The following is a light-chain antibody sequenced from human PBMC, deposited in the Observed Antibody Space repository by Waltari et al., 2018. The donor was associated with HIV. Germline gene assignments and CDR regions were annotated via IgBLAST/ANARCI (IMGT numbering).Light chain of an antibody. CDR3: QSYDSSLSGSV. CDR1: SYNIGAGSD. J-gene: IGLJ2*01. Sequence: QSVLTQPPSVSGAPGQRVTISCTGSSYNIGAGSDVHWYQQVPGTAPKLLIKGNCTRPSWVPDRLSGSKSGTSASLAITGLHAEDEADYDCQSYDSSLSGSVFGGGTKLTVL. V-gene: IGLV1-40*01. CDR2: GNC.